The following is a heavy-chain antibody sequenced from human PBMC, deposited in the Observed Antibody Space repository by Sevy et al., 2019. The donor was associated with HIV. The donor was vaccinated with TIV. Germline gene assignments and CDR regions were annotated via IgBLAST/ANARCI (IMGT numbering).Heavy chain of an antibody. D-gene: IGHD3-22*01. CDR2: IWYDGSNK. J-gene: IGHJ4*02. CDR3: ARAQQVTMLVVIGGLYFDF. Sequence: GGSLRLSCAASGFTFSSYGMHWVRQAPGKGLEWVAIIWYDGSNKKYADSVKGRFSISRDNSKNTLYLQMESLRAEDTAVYYCARAQQVTMLVVIGGLYFDFWGQGTLVTVSS. CDR1: GFTFSSYG. V-gene: IGHV3-33*01.